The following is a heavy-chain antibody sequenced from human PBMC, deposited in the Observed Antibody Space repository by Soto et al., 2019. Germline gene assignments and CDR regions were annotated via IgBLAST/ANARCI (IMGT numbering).Heavy chain of an antibody. CDR1: GGSISSGDYY. CDR2: IYYSGST. D-gene: IGHD5-18*01. CDR3: ARDHRIQLWLGYYYYYGMDV. J-gene: IGHJ6*02. Sequence: SETLSLTCTVSGGSISSGDYYWSWIRQPPGKGLEWIGYIYYSGSTYYNPSLKSRVTISVDTSKNQFSLKLSSVTAADTAVYYCARDHRIQLWLGYYYYYGMDVWGQGTTVTVSS. V-gene: IGHV4-30-4*01.